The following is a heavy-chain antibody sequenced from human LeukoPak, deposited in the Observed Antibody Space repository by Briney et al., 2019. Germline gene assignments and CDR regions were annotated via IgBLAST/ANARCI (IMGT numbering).Heavy chain of an antibody. CDR2: ISSSGSTI. Sequence: GGSLRLSCAASGFTFSHCEMNWVRQAPGKGLEWVSYISSSGSTIYYAGSVRGRFSISRDNVKNSLYLEMNSLRAEDTAVYYCARDRDYYYDITAPGAFDIWGQGTMVTVSS. D-gene: IGHD3-22*01. CDR3: ARDRDYYYDITAPGAFDI. V-gene: IGHV3-48*03. J-gene: IGHJ3*02. CDR1: GFTFSHCE.